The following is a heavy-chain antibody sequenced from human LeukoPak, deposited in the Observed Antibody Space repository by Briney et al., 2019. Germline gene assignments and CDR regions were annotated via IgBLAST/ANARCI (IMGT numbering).Heavy chain of an antibody. V-gene: IGHV3-9*01. D-gene: IGHD3-3*01. CDR2: ISWNSGRM. Sequence: GGSLRLSCAASGFTFDDYAMHWVRQIPGKGLEWVSGISWNSGRMDYADSVKGRFTISRDNAKNSLYLQMNSLSAEDTAVYYCAKDSGFFKYFDYWGQGALVTVSS. J-gene: IGHJ4*02. CDR1: GFTFDDYA. CDR3: AKDSGFFKYFDY.